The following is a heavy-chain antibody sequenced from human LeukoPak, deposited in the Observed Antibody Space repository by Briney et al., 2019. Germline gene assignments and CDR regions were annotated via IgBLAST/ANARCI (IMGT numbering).Heavy chain of an antibody. D-gene: IGHD3-22*01. CDR1: GGSISSYY. J-gene: IGHJ3*02. CDR2: IYYSGST. V-gene: IGHV4-59*01. CDR3: ARARLDLPDAFDI. Sequence: SETLSLTCTVSGGSISSYYWSWIRQPPGKGLEWIGYIYYSGSTNYNPSLKSRVTISVDTSKNQFSLKLSSVTAADTAVYYCARARLDLPDAFDIWGQGTMVTVSS.